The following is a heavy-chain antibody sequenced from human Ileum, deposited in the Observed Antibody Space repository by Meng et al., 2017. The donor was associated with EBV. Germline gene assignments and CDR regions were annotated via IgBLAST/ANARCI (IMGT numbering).Heavy chain of an antibody. CDR3: ARGAYRGTVTTPSGN. CDR2: INAGNGNT. CDR1: GYPFTSYA. D-gene: IGHD4-17*01. J-gene: IGHJ4*02. Sequence: QVVQSGAEVTKPGSSVKVPCNASGYPFTSYAMHWVRQAPGQRLEWMGWINAGNGNTKYSQKFQGRVTITRDTSASTAYMELSSLRSEDTAVYYCARGAYRGTVTTPSGNWGQGTLVTVSS. V-gene: IGHV1-3*01.